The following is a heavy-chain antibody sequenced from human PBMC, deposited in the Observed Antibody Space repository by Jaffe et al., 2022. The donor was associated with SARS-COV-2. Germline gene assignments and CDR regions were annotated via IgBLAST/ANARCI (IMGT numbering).Heavy chain of an antibody. V-gene: IGHV1-18*01. D-gene: IGHD3-16*01. J-gene: IGHJ5*02. CDR2: ISAYNGDT. CDR3: ARVKYYVPGGEDNWFDP. CDR1: GYTFNRYS. Sequence: QVQLVQSGAEIKKPGASVMLSCKASGYTFNRYSFSWVRQAPGQGLEWVGWISAYNGDTNYAQKYQGRVTLTTDTSTTTAYMELRSLRSDDTAVYYCARVKYYVPGGEDNWFDPWGQGTLVTVSS.